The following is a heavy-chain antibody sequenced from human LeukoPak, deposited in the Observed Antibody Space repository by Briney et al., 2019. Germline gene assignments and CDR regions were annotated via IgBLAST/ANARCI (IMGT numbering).Heavy chain of an antibody. CDR2: INPNGGGT. J-gene: IGHJ4*02. V-gene: IGHV1-46*03. Sequence: ASVKVSCKASGYTFTGYYMHWVRQAPGQGFEWVGMINPNGGGTSSAQKFQGRVTLTRDTSTSTVYMDLSSLRSEDTAIYYCARRGGCISTSCNLDYWGQETLVTVSS. CDR1: GYTFTGYY. CDR3: ARRGGCISTSCNLDY. D-gene: IGHD2-2*01.